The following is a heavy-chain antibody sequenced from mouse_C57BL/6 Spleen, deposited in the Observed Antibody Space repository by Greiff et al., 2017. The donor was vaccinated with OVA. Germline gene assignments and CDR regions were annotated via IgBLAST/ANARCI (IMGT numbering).Heavy chain of an antibody. V-gene: IGHV1-69*01. CDR3: ARYSNYPYYYAMDY. Sequence: QVQLQQPGAELVMPGASVKLSCKASGYTFTSYWMPWVKQRPGKGLEWIGAIDPSDSYTNYNQKFKGKSTLTVDKSSSTAYMQLSSLTSEDSAVYYCARYSNYPYYYAMDYWGQGTSVTVSS. CDR2: IDPSDSYT. J-gene: IGHJ4*01. CDR1: GYTFTSYW. D-gene: IGHD2-5*01.